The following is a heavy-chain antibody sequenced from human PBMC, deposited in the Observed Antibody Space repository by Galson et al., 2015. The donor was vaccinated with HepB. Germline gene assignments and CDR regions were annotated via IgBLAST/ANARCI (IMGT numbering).Heavy chain of an antibody. V-gene: IGHV3-30*02. CDR2: IRYDGSNK. J-gene: IGHJ6*02. D-gene: IGHD2-15*01. Sequence: SLRLSCAASGFTFSSYGMHWVRQAPGKGLEWVAFIRYDGSNKYYADSVKGRFTISRDNSKNTLYLQMNSLRAEDTAVYYCAKDARDLGYCSGGSCYYSSSMDVWGQGTTVTVSS. CDR1: GFTFSSYG. CDR3: AKDARDLGYCSGGSCYYSSSMDV.